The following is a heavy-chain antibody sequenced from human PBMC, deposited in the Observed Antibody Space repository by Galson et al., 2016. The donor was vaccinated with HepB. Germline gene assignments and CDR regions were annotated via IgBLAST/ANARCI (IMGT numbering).Heavy chain of an antibody. D-gene: IGHD1-26*01. Sequence: SVKVSCKASGFTFTNHWMHWVRQAPGQGLEWMGVINPTGSGTFYAPKFQDRVSMARDTSTSTLFMELTSLRVEDTAIYYCARDNSGGYPTTWWLDPWGQGTPVTVSS. J-gene: IGHJ5*02. CDR2: INPTGSGT. V-gene: IGHV1-46*01. CDR1: GFTFTNHW. CDR3: ARDNSGGYPTTWWLDP.